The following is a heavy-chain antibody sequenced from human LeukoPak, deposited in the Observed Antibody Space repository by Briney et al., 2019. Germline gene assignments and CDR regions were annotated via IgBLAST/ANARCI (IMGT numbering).Heavy chain of an antibody. V-gene: IGHV5-51*01. CDR2: IYPGDSYT. Sequence: GESLKISCKGSGYLFSGYWIGWVRQMPGKGLEWMGIIYPGDSYTNYSPSFQGHVTISADKSISTAYLQWSSLKASDTAMYYCARQYCSGGSCYSGWGQGTLVTVSS. CDR1: GYLFSGYW. D-gene: IGHD2-15*01. CDR3: ARQYCSGGSCYSG. J-gene: IGHJ4*02.